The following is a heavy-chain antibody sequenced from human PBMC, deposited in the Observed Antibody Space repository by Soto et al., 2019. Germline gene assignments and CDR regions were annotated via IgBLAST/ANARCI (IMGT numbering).Heavy chain of an antibody. J-gene: IGHJ6*02. D-gene: IGHD3-22*01. CDR1: GFTFSSYG. V-gene: IGHV3-30*18. Sequence: GGSLRLSCAASGFTFSSYGMHWVRQAPGKGLEWVAVISYDGSNKYYADSVKGRFTISRDNSKNTLYLQMNSLRAEDTAVYYCAKDLGSGRSGYCPVCYYYGMDVWGQGTTVTVSS. CDR3: AKDLGSGRSGYCPVCYYYGMDV. CDR2: ISYDGSNK.